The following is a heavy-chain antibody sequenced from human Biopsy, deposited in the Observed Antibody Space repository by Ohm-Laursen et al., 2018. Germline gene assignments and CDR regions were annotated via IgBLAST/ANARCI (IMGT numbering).Heavy chain of an antibody. D-gene: IGHD3-3*01. V-gene: IGHV3-23*01. J-gene: IGHJ6*02. CDR2: IRSTGGST. Sequence: LRLSCTASGFTFSSYAMSWVRQAPGKGLEWVSAIRSTGGSTYYANSVKGRFTISRDNSKNILFLQVNNLRAEDTAIYYCTKADDFWSPEGYYYYFSGMDVWGQGTTVTVSS. CDR1: GFTFSSYA. CDR3: TKADDFWSPEGYYYYFSGMDV.